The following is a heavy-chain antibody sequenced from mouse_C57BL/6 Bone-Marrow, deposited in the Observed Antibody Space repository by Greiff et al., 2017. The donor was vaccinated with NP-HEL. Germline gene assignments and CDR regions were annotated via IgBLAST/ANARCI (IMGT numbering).Heavy chain of an antibody. CDR1: GFNIKDDY. D-gene: IGHD1-1*01. Sequence: VQLKESGAELVRPGASVKLSCTVSGFNIKDDYMHWVQQRPEQGLEWIGWIDPENGDTEYASKFQGKATITADTSSNTAYRQLSSLTSEDTAVYYCTTGGSSPYAMDYWGQGTSVTVSS. CDR2: IDPENGDT. CDR3: TTGGSSPYAMDY. J-gene: IGHJ4*01. V-gene: IGHV14-4*01.